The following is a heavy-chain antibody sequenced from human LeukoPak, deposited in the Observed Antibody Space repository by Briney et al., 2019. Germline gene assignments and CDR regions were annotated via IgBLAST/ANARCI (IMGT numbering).Heavy chain of an antibody. D-gene: IGHD3-22*01. Sequence: GASVKVSCKASGYTFTGYYMHWVRQAPGQGLERMGWINPNSGGTNYAQKFQGWVTMTRDTSISTAYMELSRLRSEDTAVYYCARDPRSGYHDYWGQGTLVTVSS. CDR3: ARDPRSGYHDY. CDR2: INPNSGGT. J-gene: IGHJ4*02. CDR1: GYTFTGYY. V-gene: IGHV1-2*04.